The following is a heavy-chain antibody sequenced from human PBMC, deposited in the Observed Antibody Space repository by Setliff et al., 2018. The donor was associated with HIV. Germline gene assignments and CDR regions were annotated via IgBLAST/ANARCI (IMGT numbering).Heavy chain of an antibody. Sequence: ASVKVSCKASGYTLKTYGISWVRQAPGQGPEWMGWINTETGKPMYAQGFRGRLVFSLDTSVNTAYLQINSLKAEDTAMYYCARVGSYWSTFDYWGQGALVTVS. CDR2: INTETGKP. CDR3: ARVGSYWSTFDY. J-gene: IGHJ4*02. CDR1: GYTLKTYG. V-gene: IGHV7-4-1*02. D-gene: IGHD2-8*02.